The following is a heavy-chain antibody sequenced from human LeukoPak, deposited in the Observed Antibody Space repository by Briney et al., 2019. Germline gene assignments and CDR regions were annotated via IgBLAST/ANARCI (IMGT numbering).Heavy chain of an antibody. V-gene: IGHV4-39*07. CDR3: ASCIVGATIVEY. J-gene: IGHJ4*02. CDR1: GGSISSSSYY. Sequence: SETLSLTCTVSGGSISSSSYYWGWIRQPPGKGLEWIGSIYYSGSTYYNPSLKSRVTISVDTSKNQFSLKLSSVTAADTAVYYCASCIVGATIVEYWGQGTLVTVSS. CDR2: IYYSGST. D-gene: IGHD1-26*01.